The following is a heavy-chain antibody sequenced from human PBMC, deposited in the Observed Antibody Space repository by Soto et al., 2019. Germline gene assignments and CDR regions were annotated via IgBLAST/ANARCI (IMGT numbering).Heavy chain of an antibody. CDR1: GGSFSGYY. D-gene: IGHD5-18*01. J-gene: IGHJ6*03. V-gene: IGHV4-34*01. CDR2: INHSGST. Sequence: SETLSLTCAVYGGSFSGYYWSWIRQPPGKGLEWIGEINHSGSTNYNPSIKSRVTISVDTSKNQFSLKLSSVTAADTAVYYCATLFEHRRGYSWGYYYMDVWGKGTTVTVSS. CDR3: ATLFEHRRGYSWGYYYMDV.